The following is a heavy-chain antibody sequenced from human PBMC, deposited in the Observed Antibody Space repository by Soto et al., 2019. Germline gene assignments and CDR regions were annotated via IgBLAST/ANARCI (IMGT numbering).Heavy chain of an antibody. V-gene: IGHV4-30-4*01. D-gene: IGHD3-10*01. CDR1: GGSISSGDYY. J-gene: IGHJ6*02. Sequence: SETLSLTCTVSGGSISSGDYYWSWIRQPPGKGLEWIGYIYYSGSTYYNPSLKSRVTISVDTSKNQFSLKLSSVTAADTAVYYCARDQGDGWTRGPLGMDVWGQGTRVTVSS. CDR2: IYYSGST. CDR3: ARDQGDGWTRGPLGMDV.